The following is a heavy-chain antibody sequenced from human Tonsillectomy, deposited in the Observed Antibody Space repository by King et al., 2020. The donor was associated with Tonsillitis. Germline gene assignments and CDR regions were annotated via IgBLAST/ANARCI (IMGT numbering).Heavy chain of an antibody. Sequence: VQLVESGAEVKKPGASMKISCTTSGYTFSNYYLHWVRQAPGQGLEWMGIINPSGGSTTYAQNFEDRVTMTSDKSTSTVYMELSSLTSDDTAIYYCARKVRGVHGSFEFWGQGTIVTVPS. CDR3: ARKVRGVHGSFEF. D-gene: IGHD3-10*01. J-gene: IGHJ3*01. CDR2: INPSGGST. CDR1: GYTFSNYY. V-gene: IGHV1-46*01.